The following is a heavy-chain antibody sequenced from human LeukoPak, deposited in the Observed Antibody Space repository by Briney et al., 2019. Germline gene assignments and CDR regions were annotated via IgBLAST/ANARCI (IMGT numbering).Heavy chain of an antibody. V-gene: IGHV4-39*01. D-gene: IGHD2-2*01. Sequence: SETLSLTCTVSGGSISSSSYYWGWIRQPPGKGLEWIGSIYYSGSTYYNPSLKSRVTISVDTSKNQFSLKPSSVTAADTAVYYCARRLYRSVQYQPPQYYFDYWGQGTLVTVSS. J-gene: IGHJ4*02. CDR2: IYYSGST. CDR3: ARRLYRSVQYQPPQYYFDY. CDR1: GGSISSSSYY.